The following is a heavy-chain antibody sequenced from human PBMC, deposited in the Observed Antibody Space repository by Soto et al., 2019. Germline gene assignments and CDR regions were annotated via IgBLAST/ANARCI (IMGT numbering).Heavy chain of an antibody. D-gene: IGHD3-22*01. V-gene: IGHV1-69*06. J-gene: IGHJ4*02. CDR1: GGTFSSYA. CDR3: ARVYYDSSGYYIFEY. Sequence: AASVKVSCKASGGTFSSYAVSWVRQAPGQGLEWMGGIIPIFGTANYAQKFQGRVTITADKSTSTAYMELSSLRSEDTAVYYCARVYYDSSGYYIFEYWGQGTLVIVS. CDR2: IIPIFGTA.